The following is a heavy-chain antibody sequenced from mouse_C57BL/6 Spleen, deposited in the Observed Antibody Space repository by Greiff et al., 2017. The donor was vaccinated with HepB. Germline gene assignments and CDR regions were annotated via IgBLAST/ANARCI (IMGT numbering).Heavy chain of an antibody. Sequence: EVQGVESGGGLVKPGGSLKLSCAASGFTFSSYAMSWVRQTPEKRLEWVATISDGGSYTYYPDNVKGRFTISRDNAKNNLYLQMSHLKSEDTAMYYCARDNSKRYFDVWGTGTTVTVSS. CDR2: ISDGGSYT. CDR1: GFTFSSYA. J-gene: IGHJ1*03. V-gene: IGHV5-4*01. D-gene: IGHD2-5*01. CDR3: ARDNSKRYFDV.